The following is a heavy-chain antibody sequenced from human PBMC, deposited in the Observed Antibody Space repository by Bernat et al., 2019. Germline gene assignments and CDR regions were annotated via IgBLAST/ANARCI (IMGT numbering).Heavy chain of an antibody. CDR3: ARDPYFGSGYFDY. CDR2: IWYDGSNK. CDR1: GFTFSSYG. J-gene: IGHJ4*02. Sequence: QVQLVESGGGVVQPGRSLRLSCAASGFTFSSYGMHWVRQAPGKGLVWVAVIWYDGSNKYYADSVKGRFTISRDNSKNTLYLQMNSLRAEDTAVYYCARDPYFGSGYFDYWGQGTLVTVSS. V-gene: IGHV3-33*01. D-gene: IGHD2-21*01.